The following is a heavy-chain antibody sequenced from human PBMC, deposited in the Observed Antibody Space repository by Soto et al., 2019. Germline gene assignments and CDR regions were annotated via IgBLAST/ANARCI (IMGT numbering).Heavy chain of an antibody. CDR2: ISSSSSTI. CDR3: ASPGIATAGTVCQH. V-gene: IGHV3-48*02. J-gene: IGHJ1*01. D-gene: IGHD6-13*01. Sequence: EVQLVESGGGLVQPGGSLRLSCAASGFTFSSYSMNWVRQAPGKGLEWVSYISSSSSTIYYADSVKGRFTISRDNAKNALYLQKNSLRDEDTAVYYCASPGIATAGTVCQHWGQGTLVTVSS. CDR1: GFTFSSYS.